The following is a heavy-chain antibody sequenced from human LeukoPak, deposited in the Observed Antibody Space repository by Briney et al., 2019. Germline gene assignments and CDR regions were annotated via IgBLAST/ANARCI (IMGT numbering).Heavy chain of an antibody. D-gene: IGHD6-13*01. V-gene: IGHV1-2*02. CDR2: INPNTGDT. CDR1: GYTFTAYY. CDR3: ARDMWQQFDWFDP. Sequence: ASVKVSCKTSGYTFTAYYMHWVRQAPGQGLEWMGWINPNTGDTRSAERFQGRVTMTRDSFITTIYLELTRLTSDDTAVYYCARDMWQQFDWFDPWGQGTLVTVSS. J-gene: IGHJ5*02.